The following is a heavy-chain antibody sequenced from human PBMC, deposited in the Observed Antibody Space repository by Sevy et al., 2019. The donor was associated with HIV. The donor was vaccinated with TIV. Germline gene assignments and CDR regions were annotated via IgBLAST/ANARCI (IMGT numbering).Heavy chain of an antibody. V-gene: IGHV3-30*01. CDR3: ARLVSCGGDCYYLDS. CDR2: ISHDERYK. J-gene: IGHJ4*02. CDR1: GFSFSDYD. D-gene: IGHD2-21*02. Sequence: GGSLRLSCAASGFSFSDYDMHGVRQAPGKGLDWVAVISHDERYKNYAESVKVRFTISRDNFKNTLFLQMDSLRPEDTAVYFCARLVSCGGDCYYLDSWGQGALVTVSS.